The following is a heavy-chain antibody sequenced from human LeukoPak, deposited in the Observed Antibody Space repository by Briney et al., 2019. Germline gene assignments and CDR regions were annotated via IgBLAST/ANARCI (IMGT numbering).Heavy chain of an antibody. V-gene: IGHV3-30*02. J-gene: IGHJ6*03. CDR2: IRYDGSNK. CDR3: ARTRPPPRSCTNGVCYFADYYYYYMDV. CDR1: GFTFSSYG. D-gene: IGHD2-8*01. Sequence: GGSLRLSCAASGFTFSSYGMHWVRQAPGKGLEWVAFIRYDGSNKYYADSVKGRFTISRDKSKNTLYLQMNSLRAEDTALYYCARTRPPPRSCTNGVCYFADYYYYYMDVWGKGTTVTVSS.